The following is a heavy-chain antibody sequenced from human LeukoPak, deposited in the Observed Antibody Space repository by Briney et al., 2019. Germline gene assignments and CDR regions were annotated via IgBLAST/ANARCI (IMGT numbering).Heavy chain of an antibody. J-gene: IGHJ4*02. Sequence: PSETLSLTCTVSGGSITSKTYYWAWVRQPPGKGREWIGNIYYNGSTYCTPSLKSRLTISVNASKNQFSMKLSSVAAADTAVYYCARTPPPDFYDSSGYYYEGGDYWGQGTLVTVSS. CDR2: IYYNGST. CDR1: GGSITSKTYY. CDR3: ARTPPPDFYDSSGYYYEGGDY. V-gene: IGHV4-39*01. D-gene: IGHD3-22*01.